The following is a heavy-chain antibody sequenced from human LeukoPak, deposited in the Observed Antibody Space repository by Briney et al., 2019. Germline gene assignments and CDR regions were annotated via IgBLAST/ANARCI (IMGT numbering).Heavy chain of an antibody. CDR3: ARGRASSTSYDAFDI. CDR2: MNPNSGNT. J-gene: IGHJ3*02. D-gene: IGHD2-2*01. V-gene: IGHV1-8*03. CDR1: GYTFTSYD. Sequence: ASVKVSCKASGYTFTSYDINWVRQATGQGPEWMGWMNPNSGNTGYAQKFQGRVTITRNTSISTAYMELSSLRSEDTAVYYCARGRASSTSYDAFDIWGQGTMVTVSS.